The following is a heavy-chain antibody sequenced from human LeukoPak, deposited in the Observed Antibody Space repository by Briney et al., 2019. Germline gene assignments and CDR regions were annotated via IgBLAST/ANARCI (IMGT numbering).Heavy chain of an antibody. CDR1: GFTFSSYW. D-gene: IGHD3-10*01. J-gene: IGHJ3*02. Sequence: GGSLRLSCAASGFTFSSYWMHWVRQAPGKGLVWVSAIRSDGSSTSYAGSVKGRFTISRDNAKNTLYLQMNSLRAEDTAVYYCARDQAGAFDMWGQGTMVTVSS. CDR2: IRSDGSST. CDR3: ARDQAGAFDM. V-gene: IGHV3-74*01.